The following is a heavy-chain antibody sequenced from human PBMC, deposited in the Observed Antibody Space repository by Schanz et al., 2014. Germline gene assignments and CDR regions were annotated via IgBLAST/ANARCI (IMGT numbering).Heavy chain of an antibody. V-gene: IGHV3-7*01. CDR1: GFTFSSYW. Sequence: EVQLVESGGGLVQPGGSLRLSCAASGFTFSSYWMSRVRQAPGKGLEWVANIKQDGSEKYYVDSVQGRFTISRDNAKNSLYLQMNSLRAEDTAVYYCARDGYNAYDLKRGDYWGQGTRVTVSS. CDR2: IKQDGSEK. CDR3: ARDGYNAYDLKRGDY. J-gene: IGHJ4*02. D-gene: IGHD5-12*01.